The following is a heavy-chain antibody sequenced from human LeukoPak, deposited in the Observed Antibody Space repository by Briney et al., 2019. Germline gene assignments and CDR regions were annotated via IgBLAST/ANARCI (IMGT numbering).Heavy chain of an antibody. J-gene: IGHJ4*02. V-gene: IGHV4-59*01. Sequence: SETLSLTCTVSGDSISSYYWSWIRQPPGKGLEWIGYIYHSGSTNYNPSLKSRVTISADTSKDQVSLKLASVSAADTAVYYCATGYSRSWYYFDYWGQGTLVTVFS. CDR1: GDSISSYY. CDR3: ATGYSRSWYYFDY. D-gene: IGHD1-26*01. CDR2: IYHSGST.